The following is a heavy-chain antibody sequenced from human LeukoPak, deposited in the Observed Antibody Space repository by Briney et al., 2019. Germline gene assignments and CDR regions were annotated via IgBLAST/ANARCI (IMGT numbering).Heavy chain of an antibody. Sequence: GGSLRLSCAASGFTFSNYAMHWVRQAPGKGLEWVSLISSGGTYEYYADSVKGRFTISRDNSKNTLYLQLNSLRAEDTAVYYCARDYTYYYDSGSSGPHYFDNWGQGTLVTVSS. D-gene: IGHD3-10*01. V-gene: IGHV3-30*01. CDR1: GFTFSNYA. J-gene: IGHJ4*02. CDR2: ISSGGTYE. CDR3: ARDYTYYYDSGSSGPHYFDN.